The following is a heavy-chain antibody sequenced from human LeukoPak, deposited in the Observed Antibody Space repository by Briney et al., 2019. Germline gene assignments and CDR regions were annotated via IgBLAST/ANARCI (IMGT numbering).Heavy chain of an antibody. D-gene: IGHD2-15*01. Sequence: GGSLRLSCAASGFTFSGYSMNWVRQAPGKGLEWVSSISSSSSYIYYADSVKGRFTISRDNAKNSLYLQMNSLRADDTAVYYCVRVQVVVPSAFDYCDYWGQGTLVTVSS. J-gene: IGHJ4*02. CDR3: VRVQVVVPSAFDYCDY. CDR1: GFTFSGYS. V-gene: IGHV3-21*01. CDR2: ISSSSSYI.